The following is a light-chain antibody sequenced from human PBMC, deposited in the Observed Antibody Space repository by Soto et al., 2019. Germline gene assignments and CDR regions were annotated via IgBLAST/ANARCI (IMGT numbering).Light chain of an antibody. Sequence: EIVMTQSPATLSVSPGERATLSCRASQSVSSNLAWYQQKPGQAPRLLIYGASTRATGIPARFSGSGSGTEFTLTISSLQSEDVAVYYCQQYKNWPPGFGQGTKVEIK. CDR2: GAS. J-gene: IGKJ1*01. CDR1: QSVSSN. V-gene: IGKV3-15*01. CDR3: QQYKNWPPG.